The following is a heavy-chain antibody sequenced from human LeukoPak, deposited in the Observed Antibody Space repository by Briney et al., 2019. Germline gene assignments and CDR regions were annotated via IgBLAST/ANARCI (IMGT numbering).Heavy chain of an antibody. J-gene: IGHJ4*02. CDR2: IYTSGST. CDR3: ARSAYYDFWSGYDY. D-gene: IGHD3-3*01. V-gene: IGHV4-61*02. CDR1: GGSISSGSYY. Sequence: SQTLSLTCTVSGGSISSGSYYWSWIRQPTGKGLEWIGRIYTSGSTNYNPSLKSRVTISVDTSKNQFSLKLSSVTAADTAVYYCARSAYYDFWSGYDYWGQGTLVTVSS.